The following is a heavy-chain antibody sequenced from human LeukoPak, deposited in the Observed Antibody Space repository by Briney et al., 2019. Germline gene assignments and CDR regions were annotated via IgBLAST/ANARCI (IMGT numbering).Heavy chain of an antibody. CDR2: IRSKPNNYAT. CDR3: AKGYGWEASYYYYYMDV. D-gene: IGHD1-26*01. CDR1: GFAFSRPA. J-gene: IGHJ6*03. V-gene: IGHV3-73*01. Sequence: GGSLRLSCAASGFAFSRPAMHWLRQAPGKGLEWVGRIRSKPNNYATTYSASVQGRFSISRDDSKNMTFLHMNSLRAEDTAVYYCAKGYGWEASYYYYYMDVWGKGTTVTISS.